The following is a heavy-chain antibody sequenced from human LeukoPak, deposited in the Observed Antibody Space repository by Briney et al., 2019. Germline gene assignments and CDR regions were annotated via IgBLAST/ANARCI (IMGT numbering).Heavy chain of an antibody. CDR2: IYHSGST. J-gene: IGHJ4*02. D-gene: IGHD3-22*01. CDR1: GGSISSGGYS. CDR3: ASIDYYDSSGSDY. V-gene: IGHV4-30-2*01. Sequence: SETLSLTCAVSGGSISSGGYSWSWIRQPPGKGLEWIGYIYHSGSTYYNPFLKSRVTISVDRSKNQFSLKLSSVTAADTAVYYCASIDYYDSSGSDYWGQGTLVTVSS.